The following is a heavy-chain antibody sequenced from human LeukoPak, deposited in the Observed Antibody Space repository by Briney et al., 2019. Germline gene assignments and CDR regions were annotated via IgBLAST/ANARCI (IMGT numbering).Heavy chain of an antibody. J-gene: IGHJ3*02. Sequence: SQTLSPTCTVSGVSISRATYCWSCIRQPAGKGLAWIGRIYISGRTNYNPSLKRRASISVDTSKNQFSLRLSSVTAADTAVYYCERDFDGDPFDIWGQGTMVTVSS. D-gene: IGHD3-9*01. V-gene: IGHV4-61*02. CDR2: IYISGRT. CDR1: GVSISRATYC. CDR3: ERDFDGDPFDI.